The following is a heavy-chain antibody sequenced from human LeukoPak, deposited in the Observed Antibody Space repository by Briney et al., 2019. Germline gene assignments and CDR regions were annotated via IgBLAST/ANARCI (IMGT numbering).Heavy chain of an antibody. J-gene: IGHJ4*02. CDR2: IYYSGST. Sequence: SETLSLTCTVSGGSISSYYWSWIRQPPGKGLEGIGYIYYSGSTNYNPSLKSRVTISVDTSKNQFSLKLSSVTAADTAVYYCARGWDYYDSSGYGYWGQGTLVTVSS. V-gene: IGHV4-59*01. CDR1: GGSISSYY. D-gene: IGHD3-22*01. CDR3: ARGWDYYDSSGYGY.